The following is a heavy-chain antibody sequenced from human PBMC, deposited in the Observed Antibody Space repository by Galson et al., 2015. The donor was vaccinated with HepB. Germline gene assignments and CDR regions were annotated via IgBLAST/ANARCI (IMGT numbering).Heavy chain of an antibody. CDR3: AKGVHYAGAFDY. CDR1: GFTFSSYG. Sequence: SLRLSCAASGFTFSSYGMHWVRQAPGKGLEWVAVISYDGSNKYYADSVKGRFTISRDNSKNTLYLQMNSLRAEDTAVYYCAKGVHYAGAFDYWGQGTLVTVSS. D-gene: IGHD3-16*01. J-gene: IGHJ4*02. CDR2: ISYDGSNK. V-gene: IGHV3-30*18.